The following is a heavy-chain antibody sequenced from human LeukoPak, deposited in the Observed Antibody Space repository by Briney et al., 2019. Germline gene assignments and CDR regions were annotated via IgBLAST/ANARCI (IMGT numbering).Heavy chain of an antibody. V-gene: IGHV4-59*01. J-gene: IGHJ4*02. CDR3: TSRPRGYSYGFDY. Sequence: SETLSLTCTVSGGSISSYYWSWIRQPPGKGLEWIGYIYYSGSTNYNPSHKSRVTISVDTSKNQFSLKLSSVTAADTAVYYCTSRPRGYSYGFDYWGQGTLVTVSS. CDR1: GGSISSYY. D-gene: IGHD5-18*01. CDR2: IYYSGST.